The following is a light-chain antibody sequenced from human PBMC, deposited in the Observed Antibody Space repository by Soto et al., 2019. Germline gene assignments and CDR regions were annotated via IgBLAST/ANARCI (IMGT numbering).Light chain of an antibody. V-gene: IGLV2-14*01. CDR2: DVS. CDR1: SSDVGGYNY. Sequence: QSALTQPASVSGSPGQSIAISCTGTSSDVGGYNYVSWYQQHPGKAPKLMIYDVSDRPSGVSDRFSGSKSGNTASLPISGRQAEDEADYYCSSYTSNSTRVFGTGTKLTVL. CDR3: SSYTSNSTRV. J-gene: IGLJ1*01.